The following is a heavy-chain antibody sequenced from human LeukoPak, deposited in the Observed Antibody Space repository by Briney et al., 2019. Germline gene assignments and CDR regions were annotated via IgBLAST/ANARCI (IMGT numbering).Heavy chain of an antibody. D-gene: IGHD3-22*01. Sequence: GGSLRLSCAASGFTFNSYAMSWVRQAPGKGLEWVSAISGSGGSTYSADSVKGRFTISRDNSKNTLYLQMNSLRAEDTAVYYCAKSYDSSGYYYAPDAFDIWGQGTMVTVSS. J-gene: IGHJ3*02. CDR1: GFTFNSYA. CDR2: ISGSGGST. V-gene: IGHV3-23*01. CDR3: AKSYDSSGYYYAPDAFDI.